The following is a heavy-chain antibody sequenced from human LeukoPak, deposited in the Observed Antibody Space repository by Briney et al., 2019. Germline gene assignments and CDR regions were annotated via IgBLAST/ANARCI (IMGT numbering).Heavy chain of an antibody. D-gene: IGHD5-12*01. V-gene: IGHV3-11*06. CDR2: ISSSSSYT. CDR3: ARDMGSGYDPEPGTSTDY. Sequence: GGSLRLSCAASGFAFSDYYMSWIRQAPGKGLEWVSYISSSSSYTNYADSVKGRFTISRDNAKNSLYLQMNSLRAEDTAVYYCARDMGSGYDPEPGTSTDYWSQGTLVTVSS. J-gene: IGHJ4*02. CDR1: GFAFSDYY.